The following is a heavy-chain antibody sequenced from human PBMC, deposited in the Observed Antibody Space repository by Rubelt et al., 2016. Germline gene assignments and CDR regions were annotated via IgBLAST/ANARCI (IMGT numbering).Heavy chain of an antibody. CDR2: NRTYNGNK. D-gene: IGHD2-2*01. V-gene: IGHV1-18*01. J-gene: IGHJ5*02. Sequence: QVQLVQSGAEVKKPGASVKVSCKASGYTFTTYGISWVRQAPGQGLEGMGWNRTYNGNKNYAQKLQGRVTMTTDTSTSTAYMELRSLRSDDTAMYFCARGDCSSANCLFNWFDPWGQGTLVTVSS. CDR3: ARGDCSSANCLFNWFDP. CDR1: GYTFTTYG.